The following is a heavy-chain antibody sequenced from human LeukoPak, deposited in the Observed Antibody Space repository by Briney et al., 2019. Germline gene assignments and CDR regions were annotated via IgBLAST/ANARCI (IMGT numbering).Heavy chain of an antibody. CDR1: GFTFSSYW. J-gene: IGHJ4*02. V-gene: IGHV3-7*01. CDR2: IKQDGSEK. Sequence: PGGSLRLSCAAPGFTFSSYWMSWVRQAPGKGLEWVANIKQDGSEKYYVDSVKGRFTISRDNAKNSLYLQMNSLRAEDTAVYYCARPYSSGWDPIDYWGQGTLVTVSA. D-gene: IGHD6-19*01. CDR3: ARPYSSGWDPIDY.